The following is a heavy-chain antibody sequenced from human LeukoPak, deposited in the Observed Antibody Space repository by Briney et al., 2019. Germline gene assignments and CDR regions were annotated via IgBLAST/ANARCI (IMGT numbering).Heavy chain of an antibody. CDR2: ISNDGNKK. J-gene: IGHJ4*02. V-gene: IGHV3-30-3*01. CDR1: GFIFSSCD. CDR3: AREYTNLWFGGEIDY. Sequence: PGGSLRLSCAASGFIFSSCDMHWVRQAPGKGLEWVAVISNDGNKKYYADSLKGRLTISRDKSKNTVYLQMNSLRAEDTAVYYCAREYTNLWFGGEIDYWGQGTLVTVSS. D-gene: IGHD3-10*01.